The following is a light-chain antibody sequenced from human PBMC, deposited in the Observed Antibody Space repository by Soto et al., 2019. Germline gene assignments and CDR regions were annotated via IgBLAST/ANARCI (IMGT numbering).Light chain of an antibody. V-gene: IGKV1-27*01. Sequence: DIQMTQSPSSLSASVGDRVTITCRASQGISNHLAWYQQKPGKVPKILIYAASTLVSGVPSRFSGSGSGTDFTLTISSLQTEDFATYYCQRYSNAPWTFGQGTKVESK. CDR2: AAS. CDR3: QRYSNAPWT. CDR1: QGISNH. J-gene: IGKJ1*01.